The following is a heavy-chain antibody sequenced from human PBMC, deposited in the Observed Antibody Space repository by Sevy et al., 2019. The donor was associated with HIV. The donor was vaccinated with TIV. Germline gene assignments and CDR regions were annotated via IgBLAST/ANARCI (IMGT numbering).Heavy chain of an antibody. CDR3: ARAHSWMELDAFDI. V-gene: IGHV3-53*01. J-gene: IGHJ3*02. D-gene: IGHD6-13*01. CDR2: IYSGGST. Sequence: GGSLRLSCAASGFTVSSNYMSWVHQAPGKGLEWVSVIYSGGSTYYADSVKGRFTISRDNSKNTLYLQMNSLRAEDTAVYYCARAHSWMELDAFDIWGQGTMVTVSS. CDR1: GFTVSSNY.